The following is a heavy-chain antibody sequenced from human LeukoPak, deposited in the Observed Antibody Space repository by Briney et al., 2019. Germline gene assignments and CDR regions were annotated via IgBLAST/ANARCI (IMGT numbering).Heavy chain of an antibody. CDR3: ARGGVYSSGWFFDY. J-gene: IGHJ4*02. CDR2: IYYRGST. D-gene: IGHD6-19*01. Sequence: PSETLSLTCTVSGGSISGYYWNCVRQPPGKGVEWVGYIYYRGSTNYNPSLKSRVTISLDTYRNQFSLKLSSVTAADTAVYYCARGGVYSSGWFFDYWGQGALVTVSS. V-gene: IGHV4-59*01. CDR1: GGSISGYY.